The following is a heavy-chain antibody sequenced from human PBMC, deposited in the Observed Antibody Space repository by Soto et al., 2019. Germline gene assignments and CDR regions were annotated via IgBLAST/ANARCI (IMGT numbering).Heavy chain of an antibody. CDR3: ACLRGKRGSPIDY. V-gene: IGHV4-59*01. D-gene: IGHD2-15*01. J-gene: IGHJ4*02. Sequence: SETLSVTGIIPVDSTSNYYWSWIRQSPGKGLEWIGYISYSGNTNYNPSLKSRVTISVDTSKDQLSLKVTSVTAADTAMYYCACLRGKRGSPIDYWGQGTQVTVSS. CDR1: VDSTSNYY. CDR2: ISYSGNT.